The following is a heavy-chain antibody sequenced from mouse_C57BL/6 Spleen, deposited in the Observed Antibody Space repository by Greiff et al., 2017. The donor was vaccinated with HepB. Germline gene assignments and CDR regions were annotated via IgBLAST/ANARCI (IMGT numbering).Heavy chain of an antibody. CDR1: GYTFTSYW. J-gene: IGHJ3*01. V-gene: IGHV1-52*01. CDR3: ARRGDDYDVWFAY. Sequence: QVQLQQPGAELVRPGSSVKLSCKASGYTFTSYWMHWVKQRPLQGLEWIGNIDPSDSETHYNQKFKDKATLTVDKSSSTAYMQLSSLTSEDSAVYYCARRGDDYDVWFAYWGQGTLVTVSA. D-gene: IGHD2-4*01. CDR2: IDPSDSET.